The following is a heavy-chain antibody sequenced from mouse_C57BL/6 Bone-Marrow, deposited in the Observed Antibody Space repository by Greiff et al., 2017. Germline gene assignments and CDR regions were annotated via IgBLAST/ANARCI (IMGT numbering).Heavy chain of an antibody. CDR3: AACYYGSSNWYFDV. CDR1: GFSLTSYG. CDR2: IWRGGST. J-gene: IGHJ1*03. V-gene: IGHV2-5*01. Sequence: VKLVESGPGLVQPSQSLSITCTVSGFSLTSYGVHWVRQSPGKGLEWLGVIWRGGSTDYNAAFMSRLSITKDNSKSQVFFKMNSLQADDTAIYYCAACYYGSSNWYFDVWGTGTTVTVSS. D-gene: IGHD1-1*01.